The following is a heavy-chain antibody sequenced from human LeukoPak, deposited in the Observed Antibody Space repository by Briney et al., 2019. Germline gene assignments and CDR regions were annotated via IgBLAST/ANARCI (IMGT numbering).Heavy chain of an antibody. J-gene: IGHJ4*02. V-gene: IGHV4-59*01. CDR1: GGSISSYD. D-gene: IGHD3-22*01. CDR2: IYYSGIT. Sequence: SETLSLTCTVSGGSISSYDWSWVRQPPGKGLEWIGFIYYSGITDYNPSLKSRVTISVDTSKNQFSLKLTSVTAADTAVYYCARLRALSYYDSSGNMYYFEYWGQGTLVTVSS. CDR3: ARLRALSYYDSSGNMYYFEY.